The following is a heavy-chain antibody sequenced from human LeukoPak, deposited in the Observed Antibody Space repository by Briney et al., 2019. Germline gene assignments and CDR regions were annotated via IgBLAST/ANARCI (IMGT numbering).Heavy chain of an antibody. J-gene: IGHJ4*02. D-gene: IGHD4-17*01. CDR2: FDPEDGET. CDR3: ATVYGDYFYYFDY. CDR1: GYTFTSYG. V-gene: IGHV1-24*01. Sequence: ASVKVSCKASGYTFTSYGISWVRQAPGKGLEWMGGFDPEDGETIYAQKFQGRVTMTEDTSTDTAYMELSSLRSEDTAVYYCATVYGDYFYYFDYWGQGTLVTVSS.